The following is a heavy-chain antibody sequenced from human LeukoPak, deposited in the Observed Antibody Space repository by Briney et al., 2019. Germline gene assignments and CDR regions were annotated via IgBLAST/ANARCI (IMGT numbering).Heavy chain of an antibody. D-gene: IGHD3-3*01. CDR3: AKDRGVWSGYYTCDAFDI. CDR2: ISGSGGST. CDR1: GFTFSSYA. V-gene: IGHV3-23*01. J-gene: IGHJ3*02. Sequence: GGSLRLSCAASGFTFSSYAMSWVRQAPGKGLEWVSAISGSGGSTYYADSVKGRFTISRDNSKNTLYLQMNSLRAEDTAVYYCAKDRGVWSGYYTCDAFDIWGQGTMVTVSS.